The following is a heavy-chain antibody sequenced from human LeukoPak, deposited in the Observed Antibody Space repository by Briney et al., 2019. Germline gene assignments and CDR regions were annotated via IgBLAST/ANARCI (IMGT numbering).Heavy chain of an antibody. CDR3: ARHYYDSSGYYLEGFDI. CDR1: GGSISSSSYY. CDR2: IYYSGST. J-gene: IGHJ3*02. D-gene: IGHD3-22*01. Sequence: PSETLSLTCTVSGGSISSSSYYWGWIRRPPGKGLEWIGSIYYSGSTYYNPSLKSRVTISVDTSKNQFSLKLSSVTAADTAVYYCARHYYDSSGYYLEGFDIWGQGTMVTVSS. V-gene: IGHV4-39*01.